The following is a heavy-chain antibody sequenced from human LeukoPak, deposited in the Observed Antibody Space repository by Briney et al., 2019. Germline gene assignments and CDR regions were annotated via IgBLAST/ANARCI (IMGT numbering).Heavy chain of an antibody. CDR2: VSGYNGTT. Sequence: EASVKVSCKASGYTFTSYGLSWVRQAPGQGLEWMGWVSGYNGTTYYAQKVQGRVTMTTDTSTSTTYMELRSLRSDDTAVYYCARAGQDIVVVPAVNNWFDPWGQGTLVTVSS. J-gene: IGHJ5*02. CDR3: ARAGQDIVVVPAVNNWFDP. V-gene: IGHV1-18*01. D-gene: IGHD2-2*01. CDR1: GYTFTSYG.